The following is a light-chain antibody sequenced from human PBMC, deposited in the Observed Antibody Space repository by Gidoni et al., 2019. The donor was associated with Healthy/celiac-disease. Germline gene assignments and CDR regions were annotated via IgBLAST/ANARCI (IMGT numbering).Light chain of an antibody. J-gene: IGKJ3*01. Sequence: EIVLTQSPATLPMSRGERATLSCRASQSVSSYLAWYQQKPGQAPRLLIADASNRATGIPARFSGSGSGTDFTLTISSLEPEDFAVYYCQQRSNWPPIFTFGPGTKVDIK. CDR2: DAS. V-gene: IGKV3-11*01. CDR3: QQRSNWPPIFT. CDR1: QSVSSY.